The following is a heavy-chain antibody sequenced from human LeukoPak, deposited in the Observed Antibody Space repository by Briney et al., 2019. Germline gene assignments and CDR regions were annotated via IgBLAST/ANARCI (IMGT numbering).Heavy chain of an antibody. D-gene: IGHD3-10*01. CDR1: GGSISSSNW. CDR2: IYHSGST. Sequence: SETLSLTCAVSGGSISSSNWWSWVRQPPGKGLEWIGEIYHSGSTNYNPSPKSRVTISVDKSKNQFSLKLSSVTAADTAVYYCARGDNYYGSGSYRPTDPHFDYWGQGTLVTVSS. V-gene: IGHV4-4*02. J-gene: IGHJ4*02. CDR3: ARGDNYYGSGSYRPTDPHFDY.